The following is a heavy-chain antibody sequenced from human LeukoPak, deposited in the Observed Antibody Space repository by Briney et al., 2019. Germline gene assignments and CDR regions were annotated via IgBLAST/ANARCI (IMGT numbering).Heavy chain of an antibody. V-gene: IGHV1-69*06. CDR2: IIPIFGTA. CDR1: RGTFSSYA. D-gene: IGHD5-18*01. CDR3: ARAQTTMAYYYYYYMDV. Sequence: ASVKVSCKASRGTFSSYAISWVRQAPGQGLEWMGRIIPIFGTANYAQKFQGRVKITADKSTSTAYMELSSLRSEDTAVYYCARAQTTMAYYYYYYMDVWGKGTTVTVSS. J-gene: IGHJ6*03.